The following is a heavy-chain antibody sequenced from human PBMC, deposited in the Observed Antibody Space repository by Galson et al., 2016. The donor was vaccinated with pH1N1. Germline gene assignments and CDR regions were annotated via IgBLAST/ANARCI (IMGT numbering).Heavy chain of an antibody. CDR3: AREDYYDTDLSDWYFDL. J-gene: IGHJ2*01. V-gene: IGHV1-69*13. CDR1: GGTFSSSG. CDR2: IIPIFKTT. Sequence: SVKVSCKASGGTFSSSGINWVRQAPGQGLEWMGGIIPIFKTTKYAQNFQGRVTITADESTTTAYMELSSLRSEDTAVYYCAREDYYDTDLSDWYFDLWGRGTLLTVSS. D-gene: IGHD3-22*01.